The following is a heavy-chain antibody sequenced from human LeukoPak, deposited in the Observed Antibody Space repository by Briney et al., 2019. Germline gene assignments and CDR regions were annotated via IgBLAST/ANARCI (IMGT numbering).Heavy chain of an antibody. D-gene: IGHD1-26*01. CDR3: ARDRGGSYHGS. V-gene: IGHV3-7*01. Sequence: PGGSLRLSCAASGSTFSSYWMSWVRQAPGKGLEWVANIKQDGSEKYYVDSVKGRFTISRDNAKNSLYLQMNSLRAEDTAVYYCARDRGGSYHGSWGQGTLVTVSS. CDR1: GSTFSSYW. J-gene: IGHJ4*02. CDR2: IKQDGSEK.